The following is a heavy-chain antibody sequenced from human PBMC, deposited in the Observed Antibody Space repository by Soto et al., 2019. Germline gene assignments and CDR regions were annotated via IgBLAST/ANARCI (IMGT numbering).Heavy chain of an antibody. CDR1: GFTFSSYS. D-gene: IGHD5-12*01. J-gene: IGHJ6*03. CDR2: ISSSSSYI. CDR3: ARAGGDSGYGSNYYYYYYYMDV. Sequence: GSSLRLSCAPSGFTFSSYSMNCVRQAPEKGLKGVSSISSSSSYIYYADSVKGRFTISRDNAKNSLYLQMNSLRAEDTAVYYCARAGGDSGYGSNYYYYYYYMDVWGKGTTVTVSS. V-gene: IGHV3-21*01.